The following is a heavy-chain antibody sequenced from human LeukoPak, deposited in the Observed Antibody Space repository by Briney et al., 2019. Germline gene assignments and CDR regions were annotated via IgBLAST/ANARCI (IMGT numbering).Heavy chain of an antibody. J-gene: IGHJ4*02. V-gene: IGHV4-34*01. D-gene: IGHD3-9*01. CDR1: GGSFSGYY. CDR3: ARGVYYDILTGPHYFGY. CDR2: INHSGST. Sequence: SETLSLTCAVYGGSFSGYYWSWIRQPPGKGLEWIGEINHSGSTNYNPSLKSRVTISVDTSKNQFSLKLSSVTAADTAVYYCARGVYYDILTGPHYFGYWGQGTLVTVSS.